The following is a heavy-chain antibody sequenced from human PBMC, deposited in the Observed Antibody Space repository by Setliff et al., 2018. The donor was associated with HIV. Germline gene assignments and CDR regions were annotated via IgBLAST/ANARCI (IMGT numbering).Heavy chain of an antibody. Sequence: PGGSLRLSCAGTGIILSNQWVGWARQAPGKGLEWVSYISSSSTTIFYADSVKGRFTISRDNAKNSLYLQMNSLKTEDTAVYYCTTRGTWDYRDYSDYWGQGTLVTVSS. CDR1: GIILSNQW. CDR2: ISSSSTTI. CDR3: TTRGTWDYRDYSDY. J-gene: IGHJ4*02. V-gene: IGHV3-48*01. D-gene: IGHD1-26*01.